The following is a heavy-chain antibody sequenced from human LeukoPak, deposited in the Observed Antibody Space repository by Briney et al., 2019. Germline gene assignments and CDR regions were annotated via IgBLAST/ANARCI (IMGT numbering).Heavy chain of an antibody. Sequence: GGSLRLSCAASEFTFSDYYMSWIRQAPGKGLEWVSYISSSGSTIYYADSVKGRFTISRDNAKDSLYLQMNSLRADDTAVYYCARVGLGYTPSDYWGQGTLVTVSS. J-gene: IGHJ4*02. CDR1: EFTFSDYY. V-gene: IGHV3-11*01. D-gene: IGHD3/OR15-3a*01. CDR2: ISSSGSTI. CDR3: ARVGLGYTPSDY.